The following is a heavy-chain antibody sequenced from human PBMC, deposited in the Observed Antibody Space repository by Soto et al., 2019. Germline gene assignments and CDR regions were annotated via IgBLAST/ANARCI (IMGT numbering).Heavy chain of an antibody. D-gene: IGHD6-13*01. CDR2: IIPILGIA. V-gene: IGHV1-69*02. Sequence: SVKVSCKASGGTFSSYTISWVRQAPGQGLEWMGRIIPILGIANYAQKFQGRVTITADKSTSTAYMELSSLRSEDTAVYYCARGGSGPAASGSFDYWGQGPLVTVSS. CDR1: GGTFSSYT. J-gene: IGHJ4*02. CDR3: ARGGSGPAASGSFDY.